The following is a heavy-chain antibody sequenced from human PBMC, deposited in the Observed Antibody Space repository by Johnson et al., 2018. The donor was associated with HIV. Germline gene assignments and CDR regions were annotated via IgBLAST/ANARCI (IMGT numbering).Heavy chain of an antibody. CDR1: GFTFSSYW. CDR3: ARDIGLTGDPVGDAFDI. Sequence: VQLVESGGGLVKPGGSLRLSCAASGFTFSSYWMAWVRQAPGRGLEWVANIQQDESEKLYVDSLKGRFTIPRENAKNSLYLQMNSLRAEDTAVYYCARDIGLTGDPVGDAFDIWGQGTMVTVSS. D-gene: IGHD7-27*01. J-gene: IGHJ3*02. CDR2: IQQDESEK. V-gene: IGHV3-7*01.